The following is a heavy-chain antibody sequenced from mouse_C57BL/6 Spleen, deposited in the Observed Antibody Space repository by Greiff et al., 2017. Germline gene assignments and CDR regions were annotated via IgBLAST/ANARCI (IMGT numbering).Heavy chain of an antibody. D-gene: IGHD1-1*01. V-gene: IGHV1-63*01. Sequence: VQLQESGAELVRPGTSVKMSCKASGYTFTNYWIGWAKQRPGHGLEWIGDIYPGGGYTNYNEKFKGKATLTADKSSSTAYMQFSSLTSEDSAIYYCAREAFYYGSSLDYWGQGTTLTVSS. CDR3: AREAFYYGSSLDY. CDR1: GYTFTNYW. J-gene: IGHJ2*01. CDR2: IYPGGGYT.